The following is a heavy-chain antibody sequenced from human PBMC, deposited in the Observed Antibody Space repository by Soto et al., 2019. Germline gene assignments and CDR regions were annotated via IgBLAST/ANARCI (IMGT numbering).Heavy chain of an antibody. D-gene: IGHD2-15*01. V-gene: IGHV3-48*01. J-gene: IGHJ6*03. CDR2: ISSSSSTI. CDR3: VREEGYCSGGSCYNYYYYMDV. Sequence: GGSLRLSCAASGFTFSSYSMNWVRQAPGKGLEWVSYISSSSSTIYYADSVKGRFTISRDNAKNSLYLQMNSLRAEDTAVYYCVREEGYCSGGSCYNYYYYMDVWGKGTTVTVSS. CDR1: GFTFSSYS.